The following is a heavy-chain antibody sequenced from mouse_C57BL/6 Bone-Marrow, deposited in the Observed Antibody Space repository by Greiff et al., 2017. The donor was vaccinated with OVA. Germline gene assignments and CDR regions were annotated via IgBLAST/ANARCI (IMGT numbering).Heavy chain of an antibody. V-gene: IGHV1-50*01. CDR1: GYTFTSYW. D-gene: IGHD1-1*01. CDR2: IDPSDSYT. Sequence: QVQLQQPGAELVKPGASVKLSCKASGYTFTSYWMQWVKQRSGQGLEWIGEIDPSDSYTNYNQKFKGKATLTVDTSSSTAYMQLSILTSGDSAVYYCARLYGRGCDCWGRGTTLTVSS. J-gene: IGHJ2*01. CDR3: ARLYGRGCDC.